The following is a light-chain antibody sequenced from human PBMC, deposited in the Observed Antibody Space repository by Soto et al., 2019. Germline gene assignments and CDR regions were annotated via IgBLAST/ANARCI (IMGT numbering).Light chain of an antibody. J-gene: IGKJ5*01. V-gene: IGKV1-33*01. CDR1: QDVSNY. CDR3: QQYDNLPIT. CDR2: DAS. Sequence: DIQMTQSPSSVSASVGDRVTITCQASQDVSNYLNWYQQKPGKAPKLLIYDASNLETGVPSRFSGSGSRKDFSFTISTLQPEDIPTYYCQQYDNLPITCGQGTRLDI.